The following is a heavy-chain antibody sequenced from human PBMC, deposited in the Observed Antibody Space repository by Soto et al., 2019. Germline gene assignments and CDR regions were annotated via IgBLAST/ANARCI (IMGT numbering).Heavy chain of an antibody. CDR2: INTGNGNT. V-gene: IGHV1-3*04. J-gene: IGHJ4*02. Sequence: ASVKVSCKASGYTFTSYAMHWVRQAPGQRLEWMGWINTGNGNTKYSQKFQDRVTITRDTSASTAYMELSSLTSEDTAVYYCARRHPSGSYYNFDYWGQGTLVNVSS. CDR1: GYTFTSYA. D-gene: IGHD1-26*01. CDR3: ARRHPSGSYYNFDY.